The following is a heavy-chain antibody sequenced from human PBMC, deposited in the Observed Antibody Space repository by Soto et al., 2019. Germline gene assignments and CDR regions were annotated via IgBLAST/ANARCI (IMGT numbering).Heavy chain of an antibody. Sequence: GGSLRLSCAASGFTFSSYGMHWVRQAPGKGLEWVAVISYDGSNKYYADSVKGRFTISRDNSKNTLYLQMNSLRAEDTAVYYCAKSYSSSWYYYYYYMDVWGKGTTVTVPS. CDR2: ISYDGSNK. D-gene: IGHD6-13*01. V-gene: IGHV3-30*18. CDR3: AKSYSSSWYYYYYYMDV. CDR1: GFTFSSYG. J-gene: IGHJ6*03.